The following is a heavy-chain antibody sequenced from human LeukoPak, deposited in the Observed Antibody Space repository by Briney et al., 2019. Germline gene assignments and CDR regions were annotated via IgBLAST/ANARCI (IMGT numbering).Heavy chain of an antibody. CDR2: ISYDGSNK. CDR3: AKTKHIVVVTAIDY. D-gene: IGHD2-21*02. Sequence: GGSLRLSCAASGFTFSSHGMHWVRQAPGKGLEWVAVISYDGSNKYYADSVKGRFTISRDNSKNTLYLQMNSLRAEDTAVYYCAKTKHIVVVTAIDYWGQGTLVTVSS. V-gene: IGHV3-30*18. J-gene: IGHJ4*02. CDR1: GFTFSSHG.